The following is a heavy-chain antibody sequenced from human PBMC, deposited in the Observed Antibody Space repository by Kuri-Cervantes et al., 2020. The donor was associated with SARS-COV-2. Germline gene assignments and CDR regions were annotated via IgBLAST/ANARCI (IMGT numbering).Heavy chain of an antibody. D-gene: IGHD3-9*01. J-gene: IGHJ4*02. CDR1: GFTFSGHW. Sequence: GGSLRLSCAASGFTFSGHWIHWVRQAPGKGLVWVSFISYSGRTIYYADSVKGRFTISRDNGKNSLYLQMNSLRDEDTAAYYCASLLNYDVLTGYYNGYWGQGILVTVSS. CDR2: ISYSGRTI. V-gene: IGHV3-48*02. CDR3: ASLLNYDVLTGYYNGY.